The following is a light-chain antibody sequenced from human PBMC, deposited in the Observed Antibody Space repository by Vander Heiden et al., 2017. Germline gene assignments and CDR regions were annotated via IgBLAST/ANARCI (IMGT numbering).Light chain of an antibody. J-gene: IGLJ3*02. CDR3: AAWDDSLNGPV. Sequence: QSVLTQPPSASGTPGQRVTISCSGSSSNLGSAAVNWYHQLPGTAPKLLIYTNTRRPSGVPDRFSGSRSGTSASLAISGLQSEDEADYYCAAWDDSLNGPVFGGGTKLTVL. CDR1: SSNLGSAA. V-gene: IGLV1-44*01. CDR2: TNT.